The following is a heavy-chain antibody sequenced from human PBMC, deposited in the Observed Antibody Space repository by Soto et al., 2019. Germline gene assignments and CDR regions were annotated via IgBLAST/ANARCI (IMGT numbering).Heavy chain of an antibody. Sequence: EVQLVESGGGLVQPGGSLRLSCAASGFTFSSYAMHWVRQAPGKGLEYVSAISSNGGSTYYANSVKGRFTISRDNSKSTLYLQMGSLRAEDMAVYYCARGRSGYEFDYWGQGTLVTVSS. CDR3: ARGRSGYEFDY. V-gene: IGHV3-64*01. CDR1: GFTFSSYA. D-gene: IGHD5-12*01. J-gene: IGHJ4*02. CDR2: ISSNGGST.